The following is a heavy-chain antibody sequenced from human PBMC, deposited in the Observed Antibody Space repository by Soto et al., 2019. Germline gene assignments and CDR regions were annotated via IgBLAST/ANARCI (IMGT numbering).Heavy chain of an antibody. CDR2: IYPGDSDT. V-gene: IGHV5-51*01. J-gene: IGHJ6*01. CDR1: GYSFTSYL. D-gene: IGHD6-13*01. CDR3: ARQRGIAADGTRYYYYGMDF. Sequence: PGESLKSSCKGSGYSFTSYLIGCVRQIPWKGLEWMVIIYPGDSDTRYSPSFQGQVAISADKSISTAYLKWSSLKASDTAMYYCARQRGIAADGTRYYYYGMDFWGQGTTVTVSS.